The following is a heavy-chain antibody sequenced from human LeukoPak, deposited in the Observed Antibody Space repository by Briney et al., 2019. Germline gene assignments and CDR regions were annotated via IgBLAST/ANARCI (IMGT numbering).Heavy chain of an antibody. J-gene: IGHJ4*02. Sequence: IGRIYSTGSTNYKPSLKSRVTLSVDTSKNQFSLRLRSVTAADTAVYYCARQIASAGTAGFDFWGQGALVTVSS. D-gene: IGHD6-13*01. CDR2: IYSTGST. V-gene: IGHV4-4*07. CDR3: ARQIASAGTAGFDF.